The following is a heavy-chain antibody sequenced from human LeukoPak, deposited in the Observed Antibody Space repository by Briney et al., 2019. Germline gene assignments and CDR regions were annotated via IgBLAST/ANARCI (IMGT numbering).Heavy chain of an antibody. CDR2: IYYSGST. CDR3: ARQKRDYGGNILYYYYMDV. D-gene: IGHD4-23*01. CDR1: GGSISSNSYY. J-gene: IGHJ6*03. Sequence: SETLSLTCTVPGGSISSNSYYWGWVRQPPGKGLEWIGSIYYSGSTYYNPSLKSRVTISVDTSKSQFSLKLSSVTAADTAVYYCARQKRDYGGNILYYYYMDVWGKGTTVTISS. V-gene: IGHV4-39*01.